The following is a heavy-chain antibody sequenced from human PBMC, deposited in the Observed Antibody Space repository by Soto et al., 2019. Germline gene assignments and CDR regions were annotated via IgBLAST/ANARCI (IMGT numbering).Heavy chain of an antibody. Sequence: GASVKVSCKASGYTFTSYGISWVRQAPGQGLEWMGWISAYNGNTSYAQKLQGRVTMTTDTSTSTAYMELRSLRSDDTAVYYCARIKVSGDYYYYYYYMDVWGKGTTVTVSS. CDR2: ISAYNGNT. CDR1: GYTFTSYG. J-gene: IGHJ6*03. CDR3: ARIKVSGDYYYYYYYMDV. D-gene: IGHD4-17*01. V-gene: IGHV1-18*01.